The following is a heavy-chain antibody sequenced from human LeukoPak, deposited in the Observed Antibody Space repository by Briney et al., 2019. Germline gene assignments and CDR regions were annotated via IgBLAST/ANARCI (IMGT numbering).Heavy chain of an antibody. J-gene: IGHJ6*02. Sequence: PGGSLRLSCAASGFTFSSYWMSWVRQAPGKGLEWVANIKQDGSEKYYVDSVKGRFTISRDNAKNSLYLQMNSLRAEDTAIYYCAKAPAPYYYYYGMDVWGQGTAVTVSS. V-gene: IGHV3-7*03. CDR2: IKQDGSEK. CDR1: GFTFSSYW. CDR3: AKAPAPYYYYYGMDV.